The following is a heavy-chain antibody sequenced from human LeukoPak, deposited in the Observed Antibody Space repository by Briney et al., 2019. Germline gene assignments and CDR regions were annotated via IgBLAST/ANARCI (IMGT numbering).Heavy chain of an antibody. CDR3: ARRQGCSSTACPPDY. Sequence: GESLKISCKGSGYSFNTYWIGWVRQMPGKRLEWMGIIYPGDSDTRYSPSFQGQVTMSADKSISTAYLQWSSLKASDTATYYCARRQGCSSTACPPDYWGQGTLVTVSS. CDR2: IYPGDSDT. CDR1: GYSFNTYW. D-gene: IGHD2-2*01. V-gene: IGHV5-51*01. J-gene: IGHJ4*02.